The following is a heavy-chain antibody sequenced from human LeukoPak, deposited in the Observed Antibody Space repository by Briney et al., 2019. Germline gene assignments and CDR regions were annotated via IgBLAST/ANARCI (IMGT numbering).Heavy chain of an antibody. Sequence: GGSLRLSCAASGFTFSSYEMNWVRQAPGKGLEWVSYISSGSTIYYADSVKGRFTISRDNAKNSLYLQMNSLRAEDTAVYYCAAAYYYDSSGYYYDYWGQGTLVTVSS. CDR1: GFTFSSYE. D-gene: IGHD3-22*01. CDR3: AAAYYYDSSGYYYDY. J-gene: IGHJ4*02. CDR2: ISSGSTI. V-gene: IGHV3-48*03.